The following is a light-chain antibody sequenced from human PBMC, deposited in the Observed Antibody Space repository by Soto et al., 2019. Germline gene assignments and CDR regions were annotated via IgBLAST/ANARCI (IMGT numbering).Light chain of an antibody. J-gene: IGLJ1*01. V-gene: IGLV2-14*01. CDR1: SSDVGGYNY. CDR3: SSYTSSSTYV. Sequence: QSALTQPASVSGSPGQSITLSCTGTSSDVGGYNYVSWYQQHPGKAPKLMIYDVSNRPSGVSNRFSGSKSGNTASLTISALQAEDEADYYCSSYTSSSTYVFGTGTKLTVL. CDR2: DVS.